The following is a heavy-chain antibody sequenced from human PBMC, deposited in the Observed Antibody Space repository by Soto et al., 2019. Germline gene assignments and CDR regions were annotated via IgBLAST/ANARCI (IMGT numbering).Heavy chain of an antibody. CDR1: WFTFSSYW. V-gene: IGHV3-7*01. CDR3: AREGDGYNGGYGDHLDY. D-gene: IGHD4-17*01. CDR2: IKQDGSEK. J-gene: IGHJ4*02. Sequence: GSLRLSCAASWFTFSSYWMSWFRQSPGKGLEWVANIKQDGSEKYYVDSVKGRFTISRENAKNSLYLQMNSLRAEDTAVYYCAREGDGYNGGYGDHLDYWGQGTLVPVXS.